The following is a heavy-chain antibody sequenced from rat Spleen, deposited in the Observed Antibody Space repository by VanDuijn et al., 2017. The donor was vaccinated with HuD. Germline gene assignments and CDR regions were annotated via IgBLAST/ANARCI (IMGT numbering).Heavy chain of an antibody. V-gene: IGHV5-25*01. CDR1: GFTFSYYY. CDR3: ASFYYYSGGPHFDY. D-gene: IGHD1-1*01. CDR2: ISSGGGHT. Sequence: EGQVVESGGGLVQPGRSMKLSCAASGFTFSYYYMAWVRQAPTQGLELVASISSGGGHTYYRYSAQGRFTISRDDAKSTLYLQMDSLRSDDTATYYCASFYYYSGGPHFDYWGQGVMVTVSS. J-gene: IGHJ2*01.